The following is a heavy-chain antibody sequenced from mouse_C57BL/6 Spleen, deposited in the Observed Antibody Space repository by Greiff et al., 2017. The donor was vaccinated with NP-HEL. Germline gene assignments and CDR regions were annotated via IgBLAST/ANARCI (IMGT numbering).Heavy chain of an antibody. CDR1: GYTLTSYW. J-gene: IGHJ3*01. Sequence: VQLQQSGAELVMPGASVKLSCKASGYTLTSYWMHWVKQRPGQGLEWIGEIDPSDSYTNYNQKFNGKSTLTVDKSSSTAYMQLSSLTSEDSAVYYCARGYDYDVAYWGQGTLVTVSA. D-gene: IGHD2-4*01. V-gene: IGHV1-69*01. CDR3: ARGYDYDVAY. CDR2: IDPSDSYT.